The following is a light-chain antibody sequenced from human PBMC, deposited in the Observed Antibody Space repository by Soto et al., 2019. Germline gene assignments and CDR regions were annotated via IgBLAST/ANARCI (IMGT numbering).Light chain of an antibody. J-gene: IGKJ2*01. Sequence: DIQITQSPSTLSASVGDRVTITCRATQSVSRWLAWYQQKPGRAPKLLIYDASTLESGVPSRFSGGGSGTQFPLTISSLQPEDFATYYCQQYNLYLSYTFGQGTKLQIK. CDR2: DAS. CDR3: QQYNLYLSYT. CDR1: QSVSRW. V-gene: IGKV1-5*01.